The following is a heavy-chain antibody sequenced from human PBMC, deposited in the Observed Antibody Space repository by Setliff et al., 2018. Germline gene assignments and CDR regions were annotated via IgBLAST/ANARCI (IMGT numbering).Heavy chain of an antibody. Sequence: ASVKVSCKASGYTFTNYGVAWVRQAPGQGLEWMDWINPYKGHTFYAHKFQDRLTMTTDTSTGTAYMELGSLTSDDTAIYYCARINFYVSSGYYYAPDYWGPGTLVTV. CDR1: GYTFTNYG. J-gene: IGHJ4*02. CDR2: INPYKGHT. V-gene: IGHV1-18*01. D-gene: IGHD3-22*01. CDR3: ARINFYVSSGYYYAPDY.